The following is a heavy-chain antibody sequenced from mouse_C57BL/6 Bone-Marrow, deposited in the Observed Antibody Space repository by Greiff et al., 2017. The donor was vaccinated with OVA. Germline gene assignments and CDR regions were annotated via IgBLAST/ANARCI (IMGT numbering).Heavy chain of an antibody. J-gene: IGHJ2*01. V-gene: IGHV1-81*01. Sequence: QVHVKQSGAELARPGASVKLSCKASGYTFTSYGISWVKQRTGQGLEWIGEIYPRSGNTYYNEKFKGKATLTADKSSSTAYMELRSLTSEDSAVYFCARTYGSSYRFDYWGQGTTLTVSS. CDR1: GYTFTSYG. CDR3: ARTYGSSYRFDY. CDR2: IYPRSGNT. D-gene: IGHD1-1*01.